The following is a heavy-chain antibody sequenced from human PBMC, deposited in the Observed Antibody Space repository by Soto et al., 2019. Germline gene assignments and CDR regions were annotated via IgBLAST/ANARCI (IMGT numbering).Heavy chain of an antibody. V-gene: IGHV1-18*04. CDR3: ARDGGFCGGDCSEALTYYYYGMDV. D-gene: IGHD2-21*02. CDR1: GYTFTSYG. Sequence: GASVKVSCKASGYTFTSYGISWVRQAPGQGLEWMGWISAYNGNTNYAQKLQGRVTMTTDTSTSTAYMELRSLRSDDTAVYYCARDGGFCGGDCSEALTYYYYGMDVWGQGTTVTVSS. J-gene: IGHJ6*02. CDR2: ISAYNGNT.